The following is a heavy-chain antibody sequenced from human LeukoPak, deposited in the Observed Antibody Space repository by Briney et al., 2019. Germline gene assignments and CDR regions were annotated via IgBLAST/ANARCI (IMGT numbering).Heavy chain of an antibody. CDR1: GGSISRGTSY. CDR3: ARGDGGNSGEYWFDP. V-gene: IGHV4-31*03. Sequence: SQTLSLTCTVSGGSISRGTSYCSWIRQHPGKGLEWIGYIYYTGTTYYNPSLKSRVTISVDTSKNQFSLKLSSVTAADTAVYYCARGDGGNSGEYWFDPWGKGTLVTVSS. D-gene: IGHD4-23*01. J-gene: IGHJ5*02. CDR2: IYYTGTT.